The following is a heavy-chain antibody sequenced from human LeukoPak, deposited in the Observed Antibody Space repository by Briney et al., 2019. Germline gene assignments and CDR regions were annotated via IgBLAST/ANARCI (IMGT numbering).Heavy chain of an antibody. D-gene: IGHD4-17*01. Sequence: SVKVSCKASGGTFSSYAISWVRQAPGQGLEWMGRIIPIFGTANYAQKFQGRVTITTDESTSTAYMELSSLRSEDTAVYYCARGPRDYGDYDFSYMDVWGKGTTVTVSS. CDR1: GGTFSSYA. J-gene: IGHJ6*03. CDR2: IIPIFGTA. V-gene: IGHV1-69*05. CDR3: ARGPRDYGDYDFSYMDV.